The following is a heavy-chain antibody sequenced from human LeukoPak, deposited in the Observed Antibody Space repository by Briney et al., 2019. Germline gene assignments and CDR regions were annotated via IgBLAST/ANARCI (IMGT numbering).Heavy chain of an antibody. V-gene: IGHV3-7*01. Sequence: GGSLRLSCAASGFTFSSYWMSWVRQAPGKGLEWVANIKQDGSEKYYVDSVKGRFAISRDNAKNSLYLQMNSLRAEDTAVYYCARDIIEGDSYIDYWGQGTLVTVSS. CDR2: IKQDGSEK. D-gene: IGHD1-14*01. CDR3: ARDIIEGDSYIDY. CDR1: GFTFSSYW. J-gene: IGHJ4*02.